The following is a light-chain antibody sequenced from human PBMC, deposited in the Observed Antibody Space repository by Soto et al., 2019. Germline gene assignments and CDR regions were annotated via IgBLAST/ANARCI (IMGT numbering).Light chain of an antibody. J-gene: IGKJ2*01. CDR1: QTISTY. CDR3: QQSDSTPYT. CDR2: DKA. V-gene: IGKV1-39*01. Sequence: DIQMTQSPSSLSASVGDRVTITCRASQTISTYLNWYQQKPGKAPRLLIYDKASLRSGVPSRFSGSGSGTDFTLTIASLQPEDFSTYYCQQSDSTPYTFGQGTKVEI.